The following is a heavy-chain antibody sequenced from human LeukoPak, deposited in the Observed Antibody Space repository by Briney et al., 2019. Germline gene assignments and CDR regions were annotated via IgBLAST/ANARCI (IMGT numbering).Heavy chain of an antibody. J-gene: IGHJ6*03. D-gene: IGHD2-21*01. CDR2: IYYSGST. Sequence: PSETLSLTCTVSGGSISSGGYYWSWIRQHPGKGLEWIGYIYYSGSTYYNPSLKSRVTISVDTSKNQFSLKLSSVTAADTAVYYCALGSDYYYYMDVLGKGTTVTVSS. CDR3: ALGSDYYYYMDV. V-gene: IGHV4-31*03. CDR1: GGSISSGGYY.